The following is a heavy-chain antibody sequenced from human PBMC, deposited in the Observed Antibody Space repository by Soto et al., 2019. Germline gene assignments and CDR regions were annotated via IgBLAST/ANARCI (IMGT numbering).Heavy chain of an antibody. CDR3: AKDFLIAVAGTYFDY. CDR2: ISGSGGST. D-gene: IGHD6-19*01. J-gene: IGHJ4*02. CDR1: GFTFSSNA. V-gene: IGHV3-23*01. Sequence: EVQLLESGGGWVQPGGSLRLSCAASGFTFSSNAMSWVRQAPGNGLEWVSAISGSGGSTYYADSVKGRFTISRDNYKNRMYLQMNSLRGEDTAVYYGAKDFLIAVAGTYFDYCGQGTLVTVSS.